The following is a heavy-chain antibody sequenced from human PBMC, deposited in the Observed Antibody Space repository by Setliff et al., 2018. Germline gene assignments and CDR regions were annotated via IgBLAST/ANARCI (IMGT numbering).Heavy chain of an antibody. CDR3: ATTHYDSSGYYYLERSAFDI. J-gene: IGHJ3*02. CDR2: LDPEDGET. V-gene: IGHV1-24*01. D-gene: IGHD3-22*01. CDR1: GYTLTELS. Sequence: ASVKVSCKVSGYTLTELSRHWVRQAPGKGLEWMGGLDPEDGETIYAQKFQGRVTMTEDTSTDTAYMELSSLRSEDTAVYYCATTHYDSSGYYYLERSAFDIRGQGTMVTVSS.